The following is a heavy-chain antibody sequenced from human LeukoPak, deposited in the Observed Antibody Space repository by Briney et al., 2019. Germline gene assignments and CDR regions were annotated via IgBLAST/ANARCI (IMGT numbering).Heavy chain of an antibody. Sequence: GGSLRLSCAASGFTFDDYAMHWVRPAPGKGLECVSLISWDGGSPYHADSVKGRFTISRDNSKNSLYLQMNSLRAEDTALYYCAKDSGGFGELTSSLRLNHYYYYGMDVWGQGTTVTVSS. D-gene: IGHD3-10*01. J-gene: IGHJ6*02. CDR3: AKDSGGFGELTSSLRLNHYYYYGMDV. CDR1: GFTFDDYA. CDR2: ISWDGGSP. V-gene: IGHV3-43D*03.